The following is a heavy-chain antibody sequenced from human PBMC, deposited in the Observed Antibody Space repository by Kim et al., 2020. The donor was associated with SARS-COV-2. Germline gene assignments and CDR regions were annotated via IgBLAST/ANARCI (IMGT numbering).Heavy chain of an antibody. V-gene: IGHV1-69*01. Sequence: QGRVTITADESTSTAYMELSSLRSEDTAVYYCARTGWGSGSYYHSNWFDPWGQGTLVTVSS. CDR3: ARTGWGSGSYYHSNWFDP. J-gene: IGHJ5*02. D-gene: IGHD3-10*01.